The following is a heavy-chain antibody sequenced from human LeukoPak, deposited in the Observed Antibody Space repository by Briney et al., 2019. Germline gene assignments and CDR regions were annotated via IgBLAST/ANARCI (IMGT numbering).Heavy chain of an antibody. J-gene: IGHJ4*02. CDR1: GGSISSGGYY. V-gene: IGHV4-31*03. CDR3: ARDGSGYSYHAFADY. D-gene: IGHD5-18*01. Sequence: SQTLSLTCTVSGGSISSGGYYWSWIRQHPGKGLEWIGYIYYSGSTYYNPSLKSRVTISVDTSKNQFSLKLSSVTAADTAVYYCARDGSGYSYHAFADYWGQGTLVTVSS. CDR2: IYYSGST.